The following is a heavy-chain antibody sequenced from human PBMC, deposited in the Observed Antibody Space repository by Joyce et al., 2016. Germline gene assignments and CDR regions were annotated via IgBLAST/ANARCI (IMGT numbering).Heavy chain of an antibody. Sequence: QLQLLESGPGLVKPSETLSLTCSVSGGAICTNDYYWAWIRQPPEKGLEWTGSIYYDGTTFYNPSLKSRVTVSVDTSKNQISPKLSSVTVADTAVYYCARLTRSGPIYYYVDVWGKGTMVTVSS. D-gene: IGHD3-3*01. CDR1: GGAICTNDYY. V-gene: IGHV4-39*01. CDR3: ARLTRSGPIYYYVDV. CDR2: IYYDGTT. J-gene: IGHJ6*03.